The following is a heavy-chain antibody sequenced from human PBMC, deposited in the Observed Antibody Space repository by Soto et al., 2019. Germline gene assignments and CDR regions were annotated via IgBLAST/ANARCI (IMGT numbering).Heavy chain of an antibody. CDR1: GFSFSDYS. D-gene: IGHD7-27*01. V-gene: IGHV3-21*01. CDR2: ISSSSSYI. J-gene: IGHJ4*02. Sequence: EVQLVESGGGLGKPGGSLRLSCAASGFSFSDYSMNWVRQAPGKGLEWVSSISSSSSYIYYADSLKGRFTVSRDNAKISLYLQMNSLRAEDTAIYDCARDQRSSTWGDFDYWGQGTLVAVSS. CDR3: ARDQRSSTWGDFDY.